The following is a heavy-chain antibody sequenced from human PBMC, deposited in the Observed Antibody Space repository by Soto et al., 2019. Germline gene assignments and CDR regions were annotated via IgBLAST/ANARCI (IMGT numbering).Heavy chain of an antibody. J-gene: IGHJ6*02. CDR3: ARSRRITIFGVVIREPYYYYGMDV. CDR2: INPSGGST. D-gene: IGHD3-3*01. Sequence: GASVKVSCKASGYTFTSYYMHWVRQAPGQGLEWMGIINPSGGSTSYAQKFQGRVTMTRDTSTSTVYMELSSLRSEDTAVYYCARSRRITIFGVVIREPYYYYGMDVWGQGTTVTVSS. CDR1: GYTFTSYY. V-gene: IGHV1-46*01.